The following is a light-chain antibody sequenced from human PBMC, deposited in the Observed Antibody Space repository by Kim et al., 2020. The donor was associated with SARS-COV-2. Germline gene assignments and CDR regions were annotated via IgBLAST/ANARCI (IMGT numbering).Light chain of an antibody. CDR1: QGISNY. CDR3: QQLNSYPSLT. CDR2: SAS. Sequence: SVGERVTITCRASQGISNYLAWYQQKPGKAPKLLIYSASTLQSGVPSRFSGSGSGTEFTLTISSLQPEDFATYYCQQLNSYPSLTFGPGTKVDIK. V-gene: IGKV1-9*01. J-gene: IGKJ3*01.